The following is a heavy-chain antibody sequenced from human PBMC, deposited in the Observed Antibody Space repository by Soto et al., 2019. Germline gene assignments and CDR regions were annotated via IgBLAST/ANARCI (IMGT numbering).Heavy chain of an antibody. Sequence: SETLSLTCSVSGGAISSYYCTWIRQPPGKGLEWIGYIYYSGSSNYNPSLKSRVTMSVDTSKTQFSLKLSSVTAADTAVYFCARGSGTSGFDFWGQGALVTVSS. V-gene: IGHV4-59*01. CDR3: ARGSGTSGFDF. J-gene: IGHJ4*02. CDR1: GGAISSYY. CDR2: IYYSGSS. D-gene: IGHD1-1*01.